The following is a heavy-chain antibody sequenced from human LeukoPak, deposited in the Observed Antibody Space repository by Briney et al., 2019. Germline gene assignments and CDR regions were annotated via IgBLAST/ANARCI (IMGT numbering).Heavy chain of an antibody. CDR3: ARDRLRWPKIDY. J-gene: IGHJ4*02. V-gene: IGHV4-39*06. CDR1: GDSISSSSYY. D-gene: IGHD4-23*01. Sequence: SETLSLTCTVSGDSISSSSYYWGWIRQPPGKGLEWIGSIYYSVTTYYNPSLKSRVTISVDTSKNQFPLKLSSVTAADTAVYYCARDRLRWPKIDYWGQGTLVTVSS. CDR2: IYYSVTT.